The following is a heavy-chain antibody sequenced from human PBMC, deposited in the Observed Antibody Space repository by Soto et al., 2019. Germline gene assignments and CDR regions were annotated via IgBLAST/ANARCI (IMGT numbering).Heavy chain of an antibody. V-gene: IGHV3-9*01. Sequence: PGGSLRLSCAASGFTFDDYAMHGVRQAPGKGLEWVSSISWNGGSIGYADSVKGRFTISRDNGKNSLYLQMNSLRTEDTALYYCVKGISSSSVGEVFAYWGQGTLVTVSS. CDR1: GFTFDDYA. CDR2: ISWNGGSI. D-gene: IGHD6-6*01. CDR3: VKGISSSSVGEVFAY. J-gene: IGHJ4*02.